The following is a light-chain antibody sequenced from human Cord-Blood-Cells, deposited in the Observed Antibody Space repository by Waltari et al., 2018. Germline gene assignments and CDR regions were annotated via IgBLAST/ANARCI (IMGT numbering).Light chain of an antibody. CDR3: QSYDSSLSGSVV. CDR2: GNS. CDR1: SSNLGAGYD. V-gene: IGLV1-40*01. J-gene: IGLJ2*01. Sequence: QSVLTQPPSVSGAPGQRVTISCTGSSSNLGAGYDVPWYQQLPGTAPKLLIHGNSNRPSGVPDRFSGSKSGTSASLAITGLQAEDEADYYCQSYDSSLSGSVVFGGGTKLTVL.